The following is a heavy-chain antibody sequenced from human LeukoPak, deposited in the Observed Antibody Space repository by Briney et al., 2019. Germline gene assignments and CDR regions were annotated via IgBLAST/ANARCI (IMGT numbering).Heavy chain of an antibody. CDR2: ISAYNGNT. J-gene: IGHJ4*02. D-gene: IGHD3-10*01. CDR3: ARGPSYYGSGSPSGF. CDR1: GGTFSSYG. V-gene: IGHV1-18*01. Sequence: GASVKVSCKASGGTFSSYGISWVRQAPGQGLEWMGWISAYNGNTNYAQKLQGRVTMTTDTSTSTAYMELRSLRSDDTAVYYCARGPSYYGSGSPSGFWGQGTLVTVSS.